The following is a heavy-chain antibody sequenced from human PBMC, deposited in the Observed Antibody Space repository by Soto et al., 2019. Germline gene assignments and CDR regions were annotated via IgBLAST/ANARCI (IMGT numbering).Heavy chain of an antibody. CDR3: ARTREDYDILTGYSLTFDY. Sequence: QVTLKESGPVLVKPTETLTLTCTVSGFSLSNARMGVSWIRQPPGKALEWLAHIFSNDEKSYSTSLKSRLTISKDTSKSQVVLTMTNIDTVDTATYYCARTREDYDILTGYSLTFDYWGQGTLVTVSS. J-gene: IGHJ4*02. D-gene: IGHD3-9*01. CDR1: GFSLSNARMG. V-gene: IGHV2-26*01. CDR2: IFSNDEK.